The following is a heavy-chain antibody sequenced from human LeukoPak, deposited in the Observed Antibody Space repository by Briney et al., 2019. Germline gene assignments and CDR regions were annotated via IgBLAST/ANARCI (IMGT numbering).Heavy chain of an antibody. CDR3: ANTPGSYSAFDI. Sequence: SETLSLTCTVSGGSISSYYWSWIRQSPGKGLEWIGYIYYSGSTNYNPSLKSRVTISVDTSKNQFSLKLSSVTAADTAVYYCANTPGSYSAFDIWGQGTMVTVSS. D-gene: IGHD3-10*01. CDR2: IYYSGST. CDR1: GGSISSYY. V-gene: IGHV4-59*01. J-gene: IGHJ3*02.